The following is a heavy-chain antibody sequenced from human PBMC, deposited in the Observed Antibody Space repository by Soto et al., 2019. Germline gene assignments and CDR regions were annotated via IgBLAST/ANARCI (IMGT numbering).Heavy chain of an antibody. CDR3: ARVSYFRHSGSYYFVS. CDR1: GGSISSYC. CDR2: IYYSGST. D-gene: IGHD3-10*01. V-gene: IGHV4-59*01. J-gene: IGHJ4*02. Sequence: SETLSLTCTVSGGSISSYCWSWIRQPAGKGLEWVGYIYYSGSTNYNPSLKSRVTISVDTSKNQFSLKLSSVTAADTAVYFCARVSYFRHSGSYYFVSWGKGSMVTVSS.